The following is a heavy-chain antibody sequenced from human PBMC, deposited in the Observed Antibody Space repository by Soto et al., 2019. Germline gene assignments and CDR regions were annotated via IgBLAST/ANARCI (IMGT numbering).Heavy chain of an antibody. Sequence: GASVKVSCKVSGYTLTELSMHWVRQAPGKGLEWMGGFDPEDGETIYAQKFQGRVTMTEDTSTDTAYMELSSLRSEDTAVYYCATDGDSSETYGGMDVWGQGTTVTVSS. CDR3: ATDGDSSETYGGMDV. V-gene: IGHV1-24*01. J-gene: IGHJ6*02. D-gene: IGHD6-19*01. CDR2: FDPEDGET. CDR1: GYTLTELS.